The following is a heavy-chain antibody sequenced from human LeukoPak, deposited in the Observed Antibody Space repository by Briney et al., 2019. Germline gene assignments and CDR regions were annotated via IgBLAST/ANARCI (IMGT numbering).Heavy chain of an antibody. V-gene: IGHV3-23*01. CDR2: ISGSGDNT. CDR3: AKDFVVVPGNVNYFDY. CDR1: GFTFNTYS. Sequence: GGSLRLSCAASGFTFNTYSMNWVRQAPGKGLEWVSPISGSGDNTYYADSVKGRFTFSRDNSKNTLYVQMKSLRAEDTAVYYCAKDFVVVPGNVNYFDYWGQGTLVTVSS. J-gene: IGHJ4*02. D-gene: IGHD2-21*02.